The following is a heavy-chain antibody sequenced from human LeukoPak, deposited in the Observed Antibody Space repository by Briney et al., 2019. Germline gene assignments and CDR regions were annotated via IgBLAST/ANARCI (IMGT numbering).Heavy chain of an antibody. Sequence: SETLSLTCAVYGGSFSGYYWSWIRQPPGKGLEWIGEINHSGSTNYNPSLKSRVTISVDASKNQFSLKLSSVTAADTAVYYCASKEEMATTPVDYWGQGTLVTVSS. CDR1: GGSFSGYY. CDR3: ASKEEMATTPVDY. J-gene: IGHJ4*02. V-gene: IGHV4-34*01. D-gene: IGHD5-24*01. CDR2: INHSGST.